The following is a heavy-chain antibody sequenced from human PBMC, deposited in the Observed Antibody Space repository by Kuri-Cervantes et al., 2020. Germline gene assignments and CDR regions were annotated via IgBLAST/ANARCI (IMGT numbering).Heavy chain of an antibody. CDR2: IYYSGST. CDR1: GGSVSSGSYY. V-gene: IGHV4-39*07. Sequence: ESLKISCTVSGGSVSSGSYYWSWIRQPPGKGLEWIGSIYYSGSTYYNPSLKSRVTISVDTSKNQFSLKLSSVTAADTAVYYCARSVLRFLEWSLHGWCDPWGQGTLVTVSS. CDR3: ARSVLRFLEWSLHGWCDP. J-gene: IGHJ5*02. D-gene: IGHD3-3*01.